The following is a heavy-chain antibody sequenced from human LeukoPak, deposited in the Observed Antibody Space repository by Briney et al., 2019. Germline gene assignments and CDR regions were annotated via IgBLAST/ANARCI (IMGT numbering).Heavy chain of an antibody. Sequence: SETLSLTCTVSGGSISSYYWSWIRQPAGKGLEWIGRIYTSGSTNYNPSLKSRVTMSVDTSKNQFSLKLSSVTAADTAVYYCATSYSYGPTGIYYFDYWGQGTLVTVSS. V-gene: IGHV4-4*07. CDR2: IYTSGST. CDR1: GGSISSYY. CDR3: ATSYSYGPTGIYYFDY. J-gene: IGHJ4*02. D-gene: IGHD5-18*01.